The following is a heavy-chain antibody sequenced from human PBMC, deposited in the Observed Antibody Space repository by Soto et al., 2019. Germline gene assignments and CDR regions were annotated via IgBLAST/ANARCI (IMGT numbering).Heavy chain of an antibody. CDR1: GGTFSSYA. CDR3: ASWRTAMVYYYYGMDV. CDR2: IIPIFGTA. D-gene: IGHD5-18*01. J-gene: IGHJ6*02. Sequence: QVQLVQSGAEVKKPGSSVKVSCKASGGTFSSYAISWVRQAPGQGLEWMVGIIPIFGTANYAQKFQGRVTITADESTSTAYMELSSLRSEDTAVYYCASWRTAMVYYYYGMDVWGQGTTVTVSS. V-gene: IGHV1-69*01.